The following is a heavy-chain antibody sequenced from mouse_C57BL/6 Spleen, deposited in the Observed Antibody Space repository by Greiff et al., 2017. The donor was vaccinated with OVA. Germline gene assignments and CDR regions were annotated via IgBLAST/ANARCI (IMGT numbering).Heavy chain of an antibody. CDR1: GYTFTGYW. D-gene: IGHD6-1*01. J-gene: IGHJ4*01. Sequence: QVQLQQSGAELMKPGASVKLSCKASGYTFTGYWIEWVKQRPGHGLEWIGAILPGSGSTNYNEKFKGKATLTADTSSNTAYMQLSSLTTEDSAIDYDGRVATKGAMDYWGQGTSVTVSS. CDR3: GRVATKGAMDY. CDR2: ILPGSGST. V-gene: IGHV1-9*01.